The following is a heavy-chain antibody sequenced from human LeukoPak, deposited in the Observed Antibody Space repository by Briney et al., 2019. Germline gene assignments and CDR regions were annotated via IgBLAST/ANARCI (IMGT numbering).Heavy chain of an antibody. CDR1: GFTFSSYS. D-gene: IGHD3-9*01. J-gene: IGHJ4*02. CDR2: ISSSSSYI. V-gene: IGHV3-21*01. CDR3: AIIPLRYFDLPHFDY. Sequence: GGSLRLSCAASGFTFSSYSMNWVRQAPGKGLEWVSSISSSSSYIYYADSVKGRFTISRDNSKNTLYLQMNSLRAEDTAVYYCAIIPLRYFDLPHFDYWGQGTLVTVSS.